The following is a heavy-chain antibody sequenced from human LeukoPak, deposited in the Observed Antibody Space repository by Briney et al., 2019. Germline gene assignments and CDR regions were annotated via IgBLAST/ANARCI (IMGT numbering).Heavy chain of an antibody. Sequence: SETLSLTCAVYGGSFSGYYWSWTRQPPGKGLEWIGEINHSGSTNYNPSLKSRVTISVDTSKNQFSLKLSSVTAADTAVYYCTFAQQLVLIWGQGTLVTVSS. V-gene: IGHV4-34*01. D-gene: IGHD6-13*01. CDR2: INHSGST. J-gene: IGHJ4*02. CDR1: GGSFSGYY. CDR3: TFAQQLVLI.